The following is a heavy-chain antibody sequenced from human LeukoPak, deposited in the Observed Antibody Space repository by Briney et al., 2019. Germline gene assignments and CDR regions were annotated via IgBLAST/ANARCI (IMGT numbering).Heavy chain of an antibody. D-gene: IGHD3-9*01. Sequence: PGGSLRLSCAASGFTFSRHGINWVRQAPGKGLEWVSGIVPSGSISYYADSVKGRFTISRDNSKNTVSLHMNNLRAEDTALYYCARDLDWGAFDAWGQGTLVTVSS. CDR3: ARDLDWGAFDA. CDR1: GFTFSRHG. CDR2: IVPSGSIS. J-gene: IGHJ5*02. V-gene: IGHV3-23*01.